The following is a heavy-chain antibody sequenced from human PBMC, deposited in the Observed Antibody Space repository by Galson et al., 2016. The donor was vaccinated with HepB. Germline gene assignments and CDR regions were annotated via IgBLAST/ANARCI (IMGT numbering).Heavy chain of an antibody. CDR1: GYTFITYT. J-gene: IGHJ5*02. CDR3: TRGFSDNPHNCFDP. D-gene: IGHD1-1*01. Sequence: SVKVSCKASGYTFITYTLHWVRQAPGQRLEWMGWVNTGNGNTKYSQNFQGRVTITRDTSANTAYMELSSLRCEDTAVYYCTRGFSDNPHNCFDPWGQGTLVTGSS. CDR2: VNTGNGNT. V-gene: IGHV1-3*04.